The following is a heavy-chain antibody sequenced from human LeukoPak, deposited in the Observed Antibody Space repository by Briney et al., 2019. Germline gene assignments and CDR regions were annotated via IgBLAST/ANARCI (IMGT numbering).Heavy chain of an antibody. CDR3: AFGGAYSFDY. D-gene: IGHD2-15*01. V-gene: IGHV4-34*12. Sequence: SETLSLTCTVSGGSISSYYCNWIRQPPGKGLEWIGEIFNRGRTNYNPSLKSRVTISVDTSKNQISLKLNSVTAADAAVYYCAFGGAYSFDYWGQGTLVAVSS. CDR1: GGSISSYY. CDR2: IFNRGRT. J-gene: IGHJ4*02.